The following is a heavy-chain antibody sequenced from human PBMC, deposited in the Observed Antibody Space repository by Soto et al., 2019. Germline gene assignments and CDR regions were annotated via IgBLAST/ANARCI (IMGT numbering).Heavy chain of an antibody. V-gene: IGHV5-51*01. J-gene: IGHJ3*02. CDR3: ASSLGYDSSGYSAFDI. CDR1: GFTFTTYW. D-gene: IGHD3-22*01. CDR2: IYAGDSDT. Sequence: GESLKISCKGFGFTFTTYWIAWVRQMPGKGLEWMGIIYAGDSDTRYSPSFQGQVTISADKSINTAYLQWSSVKAPDTAIYYCASSLGYDSSGYSAFDIWGQGTMVTVSS.